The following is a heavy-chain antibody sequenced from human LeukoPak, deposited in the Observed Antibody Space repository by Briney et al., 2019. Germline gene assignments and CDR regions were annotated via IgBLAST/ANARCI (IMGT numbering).Heavy chain of an antibody. J-gene: IGHJ4*02. CDR2: ISYDGSNK. V-gene: IGHV3-30-3*01. CDR3: ARDPRQYSSGWYYFDY. CDR1: GFTFSSYA. Sequence: GGSLRLSCAASGFTFSSYAMYWVRQAPGKGLEWVAVISYDGSNKYYADSVKGRFTISRDDSKNTLYLQMNSLRAEDTAVYYCARDPRQYSSGWYYFDYWGQGTLVTVSS. D-gene: IGHD6-19*01.